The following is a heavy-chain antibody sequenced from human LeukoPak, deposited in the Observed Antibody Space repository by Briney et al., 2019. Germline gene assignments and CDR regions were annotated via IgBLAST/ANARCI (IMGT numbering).Heavy chain of an antibody. V-gene: IGHV4-34*01. CDR2: INHSGST. D-gene: IGHD5-12*01. CDR1: GGSFSGYY. Sequence: SETLSLTCAVYGGSFSGYYWSWIRQPPGKGLEWIGEINHSGSTNYNPSLKSRVTISVDTSKNQFSLKLSSVTAADTAVYYCARDYSRYDYGLYYWGQGTLVTVSS. CDR3: ARDYSRYDYGLYY. J-gene: IGHJ4*02.